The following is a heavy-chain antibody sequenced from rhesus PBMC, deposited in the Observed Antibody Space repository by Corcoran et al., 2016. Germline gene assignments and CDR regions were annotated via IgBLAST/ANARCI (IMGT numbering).Heavy chain of an antibody. CDR1: GGSISGYS. V-gene: IGHV4S9*01. Sequence: QVQLQESGPGLVKPSETLSLTCAVSGGSISGYSWIWIRQPPGKRRELIGNIYGNSARTNYNPSLKSRVTSSKDTSKNQFCLKLSSVTAADTAVYYCARDRYNRFDVWGAGVLVTVSS. CDR3: ARDRYNRFDV. CDR2: IYGNSART. J-gene: IGHJ5-1*01.